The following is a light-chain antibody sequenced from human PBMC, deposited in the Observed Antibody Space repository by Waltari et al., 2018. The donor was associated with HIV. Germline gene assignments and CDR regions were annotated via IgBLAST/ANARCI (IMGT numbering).Light chain of an antibody. V-gene: IGLV3-21*01. CDR2: HDT. Sequence: YVLTQSPSVSVAPGQTARLTCGGQNMGSKRVNWYQQQPGQAPGMGIYHDTDRPSGIPDRFSGSNSEDTATLTIRRGEAGDEADYYCQVWDTNTDQYVIFGGGTNLAV. CDR3: QVWDTNTDQYVI. J-gene: IGLJ2*01. CDR1: NMGSKR.